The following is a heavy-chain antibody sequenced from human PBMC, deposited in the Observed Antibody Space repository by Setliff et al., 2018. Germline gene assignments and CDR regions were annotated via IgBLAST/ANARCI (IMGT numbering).Heavy chain of an antibody. J-gene: IGHJ6*03. Sequence: ASVKVSCKASGYTFTTHGISWVRQAPGQGLEWMGIINPSGGLTRYAQKFQGRVTIITDGSTSTAFMQLSSLRPEDTAVYYCVREGVDSRSSTDYRYYMDVWGKGTTVTVSS. CDR1: GYTFTTHG. CDR3: VREGVDSRSSTDYRYYMDV. CDR2: INPSGGLT. D-gene: IGHD3-22*01. V-gene: IGHV1-46*01.